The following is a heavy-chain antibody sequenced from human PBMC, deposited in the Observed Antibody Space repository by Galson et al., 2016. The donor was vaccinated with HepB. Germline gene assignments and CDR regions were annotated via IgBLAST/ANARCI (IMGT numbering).Heavy chain of an antibody. CDR1: GFTFRSYS. CDR2: ISSTAWSI. Sequence: SLRLSCAASGFTFRSYSFNWVRQAPGKGLEWVSSISSTAWSIYYADSVKGRFTISRDNAKNSLYLQMSSLRVEDTALYYCTRDERYRAPGVTDFWGLGTLVTVSS. CDR3: TRDERYRAPGVTDF. V-gene: IGHV3-21*04. D-gene: IGHD3-16*02. J-gene: IGHJ4*02.